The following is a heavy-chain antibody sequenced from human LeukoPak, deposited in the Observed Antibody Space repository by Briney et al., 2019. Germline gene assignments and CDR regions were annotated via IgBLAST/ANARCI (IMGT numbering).Heavy chain of an antibody. V-gene: IGHV3-9*01. CDR1: GFDFEDYA. J-gene: IGHJ3*02. CDR2: ISWNSGAK. D-gene: IGHD5-24*01. Sequence: QPGRSLRLSCAASGFDFEDYAIHWVRQVPGKGLEWVSGISWNSGAKAYADSVKGRFTISRDNAKNSLYLQMNSLRAEDTAVYYCARVGYNDAFDIWGQGTMVTVSS. CDR3: ARVGYNDAFDI.